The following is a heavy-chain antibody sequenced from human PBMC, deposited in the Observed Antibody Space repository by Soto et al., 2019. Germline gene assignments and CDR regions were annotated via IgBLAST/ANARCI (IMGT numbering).Heavy chain of an antibody. Sequence: GESLKISCKASGYRFSTYWIGWVRQRPGKGPEWMAIIYPGDSDTRENPSFQGQVTISADKSSNTVHLQWRSLRASDTAIYYCARLGGIVDTGTWIQWGQGTPVTVSS. J-gene: IGHJ4*02. D-gene: IGHD1-26*01. V-gene: IGHV5-51*01. CDR3: ARLGGIVDTGTWIQ. CDR1: GYRFSTYW. CDR2: IYPGDSDT.